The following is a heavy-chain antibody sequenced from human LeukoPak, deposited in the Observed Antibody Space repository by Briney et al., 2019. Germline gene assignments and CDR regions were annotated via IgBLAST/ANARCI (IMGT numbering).Heavy chain of an antibody. Sequence: GGSLRLSCAASGFTFSSYWMHWVRQAPGKGLVWVSRINSDGSSTSYADSVKGRFTISRDNAKNTLYLQMNRLRAEDTAVYYCARVRGPEGVWGSYRYTGEAFHIWRQATMVTVSS. CDR2: INSDGSST. CDR3: ARVRGPEGVWGSYRYTGEAFHI. CDR1: GFTFSSYW. V-gene: IGHV3-74*01. J-gene: IGHJ3*02. D-gene: IGHD3-16*02.